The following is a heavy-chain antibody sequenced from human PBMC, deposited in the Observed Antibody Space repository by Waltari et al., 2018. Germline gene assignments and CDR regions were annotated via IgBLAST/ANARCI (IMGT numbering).Heavy chain of an antibody. J-gene: IGHJ6*02. Sequence: EVQLVESGGGLVQPGRSLRLSCAASGFTFGDSAMHWVRQAPGKGLEWVSGISWNSNSIAYADSVRGRFTISRDNAKNSLYLQMNSLRAEDTALYYCAKDVAGYYYYGMDGWGQGTTVTVSS. D-gene: IGHD5-12*01. CDR3: AKDVAGYYYYGMDG. CDR1: GFTFGDSA. V-gene: IGHV3-9*01. CDR2: ISWNSNSI.